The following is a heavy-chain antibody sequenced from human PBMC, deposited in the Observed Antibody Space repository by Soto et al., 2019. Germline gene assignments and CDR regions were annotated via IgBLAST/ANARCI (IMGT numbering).Heavy chain of an antibody. CDR2: LYNSETT. V-gene: IGHV3-53*02. J-gene: IGHJ5*02. Sequence: EVQLVETGGGLVQPGGSLRLSCAASGLEVSYNYMNWVRQAPGKGLEWVSVLYNSETTYYAESVKGRFTISRDTVKNTVYLEMNNLRVDDTAVYYCARDKTQGAGWFDPGAGEPWSPSPQ. CDR1: GLEVSYNY. CDR3: ARDKTQGAGWFDP.